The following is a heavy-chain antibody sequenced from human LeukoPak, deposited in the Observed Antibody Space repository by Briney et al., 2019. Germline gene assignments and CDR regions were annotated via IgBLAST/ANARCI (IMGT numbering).Heavy chain of an antibody. CDR2: ISGSGGST. CDR1: GFAFSSYA. J-gene: IGHJ6*03. Sequence: PGGSLRLSCAASGFAFSSYAMSWVRQAPGKGLEWVSAISGSGGSTYYADSVKGRFTISRDNFKNTLYLRMNSLRAEDTAVYYCAHLIGNYYDSSGYYDMDVWGKGTTVTVSS. CDR3: AHLIGNYYDSSGYYDMDV. V-gene: IGHV3-23*01. D-gene: IGHD3-22*01.